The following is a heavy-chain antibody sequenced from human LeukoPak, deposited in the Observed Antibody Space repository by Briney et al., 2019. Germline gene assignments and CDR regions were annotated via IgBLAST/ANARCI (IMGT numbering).Heavy chain of an antibody. CDR1: GYIFNSYG. D-gene: IGHD3-22*01. Sequence: ASVKVSCKASGYIFNSYGISWVRQAPGQGLEWMGWISAYNGNTNYAQNFQDRATMTTDTSTSTAYMELRSLRSDDTAVYYCARAPGYYDSHDYYLYWGQGTLVTVSS. J-gene: IGHJ4*02. V-gene: IGHV1-18*01. CDR3: ARAPGYYDSHDYYLY. CDR2: ISAYNGNT.